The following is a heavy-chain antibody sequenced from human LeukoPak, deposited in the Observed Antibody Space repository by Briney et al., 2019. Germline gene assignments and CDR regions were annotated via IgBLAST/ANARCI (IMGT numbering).Heavy chain of an antibody. CDR2: IKQDGSEK. J-gene: IGHJ5*02. V-gene: IGHV3-7*01. D-gene: IGHD1-26*01. CDR3: ARDKWELLSWFDP. CDR1: GFTFSSYW. Sequence: AGGSLRLSCAASGFTFSSYWMSWVRQAPGKGLEWVANIKQDGSEKYYVDSVKGRFTISGDNAKNSLYLQMNSLRAEDTAVYYCARDKWELLSWFDPWGQGTLVTVSS.